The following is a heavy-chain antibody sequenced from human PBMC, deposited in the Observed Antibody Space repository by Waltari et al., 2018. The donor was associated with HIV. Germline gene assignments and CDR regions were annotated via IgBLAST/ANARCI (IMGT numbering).Heavy chain of an antibody. CDR3: AKDKATRKSYYYYYGMDV. CDR1: GFTFDDYA. Sequence: EVQLVESGGVVVQPGGSVRLSCAASGFTFDDYAMHWVRQAPGKGLELVSLISWDGGSTYYADSVKGRFTISRDNSKNSLYLQMNSLRAEDTALYYCAKDKATRKSYYYYYGMDVWGQGTTVTVSS. CDR2: ISWDGGST. V-gene: IGHV3-43D*03. D-gene: IGHD5-12*01. J-gene: IGHJ6*02.